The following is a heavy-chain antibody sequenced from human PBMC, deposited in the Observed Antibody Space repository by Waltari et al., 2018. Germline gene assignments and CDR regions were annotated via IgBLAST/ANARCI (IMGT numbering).Heavy chain of an antibody. CDR1: GGSISSGGYS. CDR3: ARGRGSSSSSYSFDY. D-gene: IGHD6-6*01. Sequence: QLQLQESGSGLVKPSQTLSLTCAVSGGSISSGGYSWSWIRQPPGKGLEWIGYIYHSGSTSYNPSLWGRVTLSLGRSKNQCSLKLSSVIAADTAGYYCARGRGSSSSSYSFDYWGQGTLVTVSS. CDR2: IYHSGST. V-gene: IGHV4-30-2*01. J-gene: IGHJ4*02.